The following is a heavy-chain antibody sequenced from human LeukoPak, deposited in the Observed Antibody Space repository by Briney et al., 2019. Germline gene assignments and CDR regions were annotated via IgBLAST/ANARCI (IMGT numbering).Heavy chain of an antibody. CDR1: GFTFSSSA. D-gene: IGHD1-7*01. J-gene: IGHJ4*02. Sequence: GGSLRLSCAASGFTFSSSAMSWVRQAPGKGLYWVSAISGSGTGTYYADSVKGRFTISRDSSKNTLYLQMNSLRAEDTAVYYCAKEGGTGTRFDYWGQGTLVTVSS. CDR2: ISGSGTGT. V-gene: IGHV3-23*01. CDR3: AKEGGTGTRFDY.